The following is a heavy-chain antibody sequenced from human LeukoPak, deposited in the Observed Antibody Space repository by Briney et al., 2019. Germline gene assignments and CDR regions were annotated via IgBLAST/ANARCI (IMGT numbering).Heavy chain of an antibody. J-gene: IGHJ1*01. CDR2: IYSGGNT. Sequence: GGSLRLSCAASGFTVSSNYMSWVRQAPGKGLEWVSVIYSGGNTYYADSVKGRFTISRDNSKNTLYLQMSSLRAEDTAVYYCASSSGWYEYFQHWGQGTLVTVSS. CDR3: ASSSGWYEYFQH. CDR1: GFTVSSNY. D-gene: IGHD6-19*01. V-gene: IGHV3-53*01.